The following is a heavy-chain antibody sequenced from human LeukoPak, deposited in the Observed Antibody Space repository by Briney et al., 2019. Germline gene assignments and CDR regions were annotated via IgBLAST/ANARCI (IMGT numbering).Heavy chain of an antibody. D-gene: IGHD6-13*01. Sequence: SQTLSLTCAISGDSVSSNSAAWNWIRQSPSRGLEWLGRTYYRSKWYNDYAVSVKSRITINPDTSKNQFSLQLNSVTAADTAVYFCARGRVSSSSWYSTYYYYFYMDVWGKGTTVTVSS. CDR1: GDSVSSNSAA. J-gene: IGHJ6*03. CDR3: ARGRVSSSSWYSTYYYYFYMDV. CDR2: TYYRSKWYN. V-gene: IGHV6-1*01.